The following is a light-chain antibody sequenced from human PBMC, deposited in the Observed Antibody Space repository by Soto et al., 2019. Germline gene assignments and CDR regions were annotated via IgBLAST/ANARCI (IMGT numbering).Light chain of an antibody. CDR3: HQYGTSPLT. Sequence: EIVLTQSPGTLSLSPGERATLSCRASVSVSNSFLAWYQQRPGQAPRLLIYDASDRATGIPDRFSGGGSGTDFTLTISRLEPEDFAVYYCHQYGTSPLTFGGGTRVEL. J-gene: IGKJ4*01. V-gene: IGKV3-20*01. CDR1: VSVSNSF. CDR2: DAS.